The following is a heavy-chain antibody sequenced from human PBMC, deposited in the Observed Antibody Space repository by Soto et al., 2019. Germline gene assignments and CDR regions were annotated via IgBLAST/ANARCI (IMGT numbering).Heavy chain of an antibody. J-gene: IGHJ4*02. D-gene: IGHD2-15*01. CDR2: ISGSGGST. Sequence: GGSLRLSCAASGFTFSSYAMSRVRQAPGKGLEWVSAISGSGGSTYYADSVKGRFTISRDNSKNTLYLQMNSLRAEDTAVYYCAKDFVVVVAATAIDTYFDYWGQGTLVTVSS. V-gene: IGHV3-23*01. CDR1: GFTFSSYA. CDR3: AKDFVVVVAATAIDTYFDY.